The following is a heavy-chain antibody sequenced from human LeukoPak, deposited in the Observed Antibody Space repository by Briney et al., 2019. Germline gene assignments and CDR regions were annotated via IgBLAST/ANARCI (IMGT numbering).Heavy chain of an antibody. CDR2: INSDGSRT. J-gene: IGHJ4*02. D-gene: IGHD3-10*01. CDR3: ARDLAGHYYGSGSSFDY. Sequence: PGGSLRLSCAASGFTFSSYWMHWVRQAPGKGLVWVSRINSDGSRTSYADSVKGRFTISRDNAKNTLYLQMNSLRAEDTAVYYCARDLAGHYYGSGSSFDYWGRGTLVTVSS. V-gene: IGHV3-74*01. CDR1: GFTFSSYW.